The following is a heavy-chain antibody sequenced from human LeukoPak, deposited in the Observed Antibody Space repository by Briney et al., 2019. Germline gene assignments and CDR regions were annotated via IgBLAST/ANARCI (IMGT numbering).Heavy chain of an antibody. J-gene: IGHJ4*02. Sequence: PSETLSLTCTVSGGSISSSSYYWGWIRQPPGKGLEWIGSIYYSGSTYYNPSLKSRVTISVDTSKNHLSLKLNSVTAADTAVYYCARQGDSSDWYLGSPFFFDYWGQGTLVTVSS. CDR3: ARQGDSSDWYLGSPFFFDY. CDR1: GGSISSSSYY. D-gene: IGHD6-19*01. CDR2: IYYSGST. V-gene: IGHV4-39*01.